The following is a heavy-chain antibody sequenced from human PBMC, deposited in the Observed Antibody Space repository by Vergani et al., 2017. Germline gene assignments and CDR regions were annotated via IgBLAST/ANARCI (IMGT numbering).Heavy chain of an antibody. CDR2: TSWNGGLK. V-gene: IGHV3-9*01. CDR3: VKDNDYDADGPFDL. CDR1: GFTFDDYA. J-gene: IGHJ2*01. Sequence: EVQMVESGGGLVQPGMSLRLSCVASGFTFDDYAVHWVRQAPGKGLEWVAGTSWNGGLKHYVDSVKGRFTISRDNAEKAVFLQMNNLRHEDTALYFCVKDNDYDADGPFDLWGRGTLVTVSS. D-gene: IGHD3-16*01.